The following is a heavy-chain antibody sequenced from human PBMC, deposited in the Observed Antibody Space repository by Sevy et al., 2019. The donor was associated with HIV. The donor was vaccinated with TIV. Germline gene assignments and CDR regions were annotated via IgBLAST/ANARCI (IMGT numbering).Heavy chain of an antibody. Sequence: SETLSLTCAVSDGSISPYYWNWIRQPPGKGLEWIGYMYSSGSIKYNPSFKSRVTISVDMSKNQVSLNLRSVTAADTAVYYCARGGGLTDYGMDVWGQGTTVTVSS. D-gene: IGHD3-16*01. CDR1: DGSISPYY. CDR2: MYSSGSI. CDR3: ARGGGLTDYGMDV. J-gene: IGHJ6*02. V-gene: IGHV4-59*01.